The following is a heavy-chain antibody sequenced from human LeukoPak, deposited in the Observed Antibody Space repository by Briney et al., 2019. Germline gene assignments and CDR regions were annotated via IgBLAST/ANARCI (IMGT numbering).Heavy chain of an antibody. CDR3: AKEIAVAGQGVFDY. CDR1: GFAVSSNY. D-gene: IGHD6-19*01. Sequence: GGSLRLSCAASGFAVSSNYMSWVRQAPGKGLEWVSVIYSGGSTYYADSVKGRFTISRDNSKNTLYLQMNSLRAEDTAVYYCAKEIAVAGQGVFDYWGQGTLVTVSS. CDR2: IYSGGST. J-gene: IGHJ4*02. V-gene: IGHV3-66*01.